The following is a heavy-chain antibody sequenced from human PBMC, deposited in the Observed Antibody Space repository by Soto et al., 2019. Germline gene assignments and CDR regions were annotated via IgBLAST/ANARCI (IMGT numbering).Heavy chain of an antibody. CDR1: GFTFSNYG. D-gene: IGHD6-6*01. J-gene: IGHJ4*02. CDR2: ISYDGSNQ. CDR3: AMYTYSSSSDAYNYFHY. V-gene: IGHV3-30*03. Sequence: QVQLVESGGGVVQPGRSLRLSCAASGFTFSNYGIHWVRQAPGKGLEWVAVISYDGSNQYYADSVKGRFTISRDNSMNTLYLQMNSLRAEDTAVYYCAMYTYSSSSDAYNYFHYWGQGTLVTVSS.